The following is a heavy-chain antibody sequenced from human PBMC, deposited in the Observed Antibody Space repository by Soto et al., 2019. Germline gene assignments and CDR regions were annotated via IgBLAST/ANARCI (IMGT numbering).Heavy chain of an antibody. CDR1: GFTFSSYA. Sequence: QVQLVESGGGVVQPGRSLRLSCAASGFTFSSYAMHWVRQAPGKGLEWVAVISYDGSNKYYADSVKGRFTISRDNSKNTLYLQMNSLRAEDTAVYYCARDGHGYSYGSNYFDYWGQGTLVTVSS. CDR3: ARDGHGYSYGSNYFDY. J-gene: IGHJ4*02. V-gene: IGHV3-30-3*01. D-gene: IGHD5-18*01. CDR2: ISYDGSNK.